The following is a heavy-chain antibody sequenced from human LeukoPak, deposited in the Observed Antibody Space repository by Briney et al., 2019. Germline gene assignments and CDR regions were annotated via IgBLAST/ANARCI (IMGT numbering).Heavy chain of an antibody. V-gene: IGHV4-39*02. D-gene: IGHD3-22*01. CDR3: ARETYYYDSSEDY. Sequence: PSETLSLTCTVSGGSISSSSYYWGWIRQPPGKGLEWIGSIYYSGSTYYNPSLKSRVTISVDTSKNQFSLKLSSVTAADTAVYYCARETYYYDSSEDYWGQGTLVTVSS. CDR2: IYYSGST. J-gene: IGHJ4*02. CDR1: GGSISSSSYY.